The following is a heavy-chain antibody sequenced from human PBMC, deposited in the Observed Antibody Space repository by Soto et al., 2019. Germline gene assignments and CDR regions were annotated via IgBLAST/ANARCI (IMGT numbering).Heavy chain of an antibody. J-gene: IGHJ6*02. CDR1: GFTFSSDS. Sequence: GGSLRLSCAASGFTFSSDSMNWVRQAPGKGLEWVSYISSSSSTIYYADSVKGRFTISRDNAKNSLYLQMNSLRDEDTAVYYCARDKRLVVVPAAYYYYYYGMDVCGQGATVTVSS. CDR2: ISSSSSTI. V-gene: IGHV3-48*02. D-gene: IGHD2-2*01. CDR3: ARDKRLVVVPAAYYYYYYGMDV.